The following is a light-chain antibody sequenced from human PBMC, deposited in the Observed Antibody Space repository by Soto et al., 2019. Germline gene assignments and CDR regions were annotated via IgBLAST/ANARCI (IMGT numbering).Light chain of an antibody. CDR1: SSDVGGHNY. Sequence: QPALTQPASVSGSPGQSITISCTGSSSDVGGHNYVSWYQQHPGKAPKLMIYEVTKRPSGVSNRFSGSKSGNTASLTISGLQAEDEADYYCSSYTFTSTLYVFGTGTKVTVL. CDR2: EVT. J-gene: IGLJ1*01. CDR3: SSYTFTSTLYV. V-gene: IGLV2-14*01.